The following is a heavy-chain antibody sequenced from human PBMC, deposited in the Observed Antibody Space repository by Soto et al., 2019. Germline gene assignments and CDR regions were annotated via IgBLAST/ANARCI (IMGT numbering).Heavy chain of an antibody. CDR2: IIPIFGTA. J-gene: IGHJ4*02. V-gene: IGHV1-69*13. D-gene: IGHD2-2*01. CDR3: ARVPSVPAAPAPYFDY. Sequence: GASVKVSCKASGGTFSSYAISWVRQAPGQGLEWMGGIIPIFGTANYAQKFQGRVTITADESTSTAYMELSSLRSEDTAVYYCARVPSVPAAPAPYFDYWGQGTLVTVSS. CDR1: GGTFSSYA.